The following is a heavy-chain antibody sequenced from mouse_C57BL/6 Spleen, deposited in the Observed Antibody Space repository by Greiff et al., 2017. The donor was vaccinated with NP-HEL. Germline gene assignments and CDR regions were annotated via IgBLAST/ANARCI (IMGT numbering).Heavy chain of an antibody. V-gene: IGHV5-17*01. Sequence: DVHLVESGGGLVKPGGSLKLSCAASGFTFSDYGMHWVRQAPEKGLEWVAYISSGSSTIYYADTVKGRFTISRDNAKNTLFLQMTSLRSEDTAMYYCARVNIYDGYSYAMDYWGQGTSVTVSS. CDR2: ISSGSSTI. CDR1: GFTFSDYG. CDR3: ARVNIYDGYSYAMDY. J-gene: IGHJ4*01. D-gene: IGHD2-3*01.